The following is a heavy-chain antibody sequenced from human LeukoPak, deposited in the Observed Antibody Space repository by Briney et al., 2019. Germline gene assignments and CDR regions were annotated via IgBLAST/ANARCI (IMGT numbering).Heavy chain of an antibody. CDR2: ISGSGGST. V-gene: IGHV3-23*01. CDR3: ARDTMTVVVPALYYYYYGMDV. D-gene: IGHD2-2*01. J-gene: IGHJ6*02. CDR1: GFTFSSYA. Sequence: GGSLRLSCAASGFTFSSYAMSWVRQAPGKGLEWVSAISGSGGSTYYADSVKGRFTISRDNSKNTLYLQMNSLRAEDTAVYYCARDTMTVVVPALYYYYYGMDVWGQGTTVTVSS.